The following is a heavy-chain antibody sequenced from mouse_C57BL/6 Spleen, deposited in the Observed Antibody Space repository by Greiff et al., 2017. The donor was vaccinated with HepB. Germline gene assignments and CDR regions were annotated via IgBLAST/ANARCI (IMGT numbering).Heavy chain of an antibody. J-gene: IGHJ2*01. CDR3: ARGDYDYDYFDY. V-gene: IGHV1-52*01. CDR1: GYTFTSYW. Sequence: QVQLQQPGAELVRPGSSVKLSCKASGYTFTSYWMHWVKQRPIQGLEWIGNIDPSDSETNYNQKFKDKATLTVDKSSSTAYMQLSSLTSEDSAVYYCARGDYDYDYFDYWGQGTTLTVSS. CDR2: IDPSDSET. D-gene: IGHD2-4*01.